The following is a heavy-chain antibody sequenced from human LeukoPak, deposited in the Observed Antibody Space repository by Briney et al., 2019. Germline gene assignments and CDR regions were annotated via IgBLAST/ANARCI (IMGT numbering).Heavy chain of an antibody. Sequence: SQTLSLTCTVSGGSISSGSYYWSWIRQPAGKGLEWIGRIYTSGSTNYNPSLKSRVTISVDTSKNQFSLKLSSVTAADTAVYYCARVSRDNNNPYYYYYYMDVWGKGTTVTVSS. D-gene: IGHD1-14*01. CDR3: ARVSRDNNNPYYYYYYMDV. J-gene: IGHJ6*03. CDR1: GGSISSGSYY. V-gene: IGHV4-61*02. CDR2: IYTSGST.